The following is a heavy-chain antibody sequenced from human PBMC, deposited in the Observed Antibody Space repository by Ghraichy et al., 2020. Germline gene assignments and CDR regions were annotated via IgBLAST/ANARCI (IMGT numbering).Heavy chain of an antibody. CDR3: AKERDTSGYYSFRGDYYGMDG. CDR1: GFTFSRYG. J-gene: IGHJ6*02. D-gene: IGHD3-3*01. Sequence: GGSLRLSCAASGFTFSRYGMHWVRQAPGEGLEWVTVTSYDGSNKNYADSVKGRFTISRDNSKNTLYLQINSLRPEDTAVYYCAKERDTSGYYSFRGDYYGMDGWGQGTTVTVSS. CDR2: TSYDGSNK. V-gene: IGHV3-30*18.